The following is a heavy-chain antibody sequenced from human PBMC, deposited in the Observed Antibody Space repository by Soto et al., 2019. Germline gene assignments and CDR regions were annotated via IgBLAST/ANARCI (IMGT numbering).Heavy chain of an antibody. Sequence: GGSLRLSCAASGFTFSSYWMHWVRQAPGKGLVWVSRINSDGSSTSYADSVKGRFTISRDNAKNTLYPQMNSLRAEDTAVYYCARVSDIVVVPAAMNMDVWGQGTTVTVSS. CDR3: ARVSDIVVVPAAMNMDV. V-gene: IGHV3-74*01. CDR1: GFTFSSYW. J-gene: IGHJ6*02. CDR2: INSDGSST. D-gene: IGHD2-2*01.